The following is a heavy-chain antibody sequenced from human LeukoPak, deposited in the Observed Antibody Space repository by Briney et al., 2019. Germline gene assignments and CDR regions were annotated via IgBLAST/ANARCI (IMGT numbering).Heavy chain of an antibody. Sequence: QPGGSLRLSCAASGFGFTSYDMNWVRQAPGKGLEWVSYISSISGSTKHYADSVKGRFTISRDNAKNSLFLQMNNLRAEDTAVYYCARDPRRGFSPDAFDIWGKGQWSPSLQ. V-gene: IGHV3-48*03. CDR2: ISSISGSTK. CDR1: GFGFTSYD. D-gene: IGHD3-10*01. J-gene: IGHJ3*02. CDR3: ARDPRRGFSPDAFDI.